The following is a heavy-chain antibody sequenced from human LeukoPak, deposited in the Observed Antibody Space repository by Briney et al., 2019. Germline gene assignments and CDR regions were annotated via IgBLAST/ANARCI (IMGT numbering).Heavy chain of an antibody. CDR3: VKGTLTTVTTEAFDI. CDR2: ISSNGGRT. V-gene: IGHV3-64D*09. J-gene: IGHJ3*02. CDR1: GFTFSSCA. D-gene: IGHD4-17*01. Sequence: GGSLRLSCSGSGFTFSSCAMHWVRQAPGRGLEYVSAISSNGGRTYYADSVKGRFTISRDNSKNTLYLQLSSLRAEDTAVYYCVKGTLTTVTTEAFDIWGQGTLVTVSS.